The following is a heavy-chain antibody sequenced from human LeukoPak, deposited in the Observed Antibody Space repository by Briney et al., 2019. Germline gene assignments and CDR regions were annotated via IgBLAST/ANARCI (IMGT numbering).Heavy chain of an antibody. CDR3: ARAAYYYDSSPDAFDI. J-gene: IGHJ3*02. Sequence: SETLSLTCTVSGGSISSGDYYWSWIRQPPGKGLEWIGYIYHSGSTYYNPSLKSRVTISVDRSKNQFSLKLSSVTAADTAVSYCARAAYYYDSSPDAFDIWGQGTMVTVSS. CDR2: IYHSGST. D-gene: IGHD3-22*01. V-gene: IGHV4-30-2*01. CDR1: GGSISSGDYY.